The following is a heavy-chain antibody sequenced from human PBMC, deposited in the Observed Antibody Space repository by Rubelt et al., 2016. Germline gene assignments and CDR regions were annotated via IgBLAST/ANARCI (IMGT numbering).Heavy chain of an antibody. D-gene: IGHD1-1*01. CDR1: GYTFTGYY. CDR3: ARGVGTAFDP. J-gene: IGHJ5*02. Sequence: QVQLVQSGAEVKKPGASVKVSCKASGYTFTGYYMHWVRQAPGQGLEWRGRINPNSGGTNYAQKVHGRVTMTRDPSSSTAYMELSRLRSGDTAVYYCARGVGTAFDPWGQGTLVTVSS. CDR2: INPNSGGT. V-gene: IGHV1-2*06.